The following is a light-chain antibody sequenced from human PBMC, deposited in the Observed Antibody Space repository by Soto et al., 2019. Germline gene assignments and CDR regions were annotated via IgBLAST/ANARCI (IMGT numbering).Light chain of an antibody. CDR3: QQSYSTPLT. J-gene: IGKJ4*01. V-gene: IGKV1-39*01. Sequence: SQLTQSPSSLSASVGDRVTITCRASQDISSYLAWYQQEPGKAPKLLIYAASTLQSGVPSRFSGSGSGTDFTLTISSLQPEDFATYYCQQSYSTPLTFGGGTKVDIK. CDR2: AAS. CDR1: QDISSY.